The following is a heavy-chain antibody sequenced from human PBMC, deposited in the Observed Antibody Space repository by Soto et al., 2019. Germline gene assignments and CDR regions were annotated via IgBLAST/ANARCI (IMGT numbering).Heavy chain of an antibody. Sequence: PSETLSLTCTVSGGSISSYYWSWIRQPPGKGLEWIGYIYYSGSTNYNPSLKSRVTISVDTSKNQFSLKLSSVTAADTAVYYCARVIRRGSYINWFDPWGQGTLVTVSS. CDR2: IYYSGST. CDR3: ARVIRRGSYINWFDP. CDR1: GGSISSYY. V-gene: IGHV4-59*01. D-gene: IGHD1-26*01. J-gene: IGHJ5*02.